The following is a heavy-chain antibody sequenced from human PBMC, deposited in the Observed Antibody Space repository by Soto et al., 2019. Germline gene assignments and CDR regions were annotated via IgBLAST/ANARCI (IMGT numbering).Heavy chain of an antibody. CDR2: IYYSGST. J-gene: IGHJ5*02. Sequence: QLQLQESGPGLVKPSETLSLTCTLSGGSISSSSYYWGWIRQPPGKGLEWIGSIYYSGSTYYNPSLKSRVTISVDTSKNQFSLKLSSVTAADTAVYYCARHHYRSSPYKRGNGWFDPWGQGTLVTVSS. CDR1: GGSISSSSYY. V-gene: IGHV4-39*01. D-gene: IGHD6-6*01. CDR3: ARHHYRSSPYKRGNGWFDP.